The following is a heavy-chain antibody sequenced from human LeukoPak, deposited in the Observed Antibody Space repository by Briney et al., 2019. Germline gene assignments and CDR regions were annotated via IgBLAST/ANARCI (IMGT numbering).Heavy chain of an antibody. V-gene: IGHV3-7*01. CDR1: GFTFSDYY. CDR2: IKQDGSEK. CDR3: ARSPANYDFWSGYYHDNWFDP. D-gene: IGHD3-3*01. J-gene: IGHJ5*02. Sequence: GGSLRLPCAASGFTFSDYYMSWIRQAPGKGLEWVANIKQDGSEKYYVDSVKGRFTISRDNAKNSLYLQMNSLRAEDTAVYYCARSPANYDFWSGYYHDNWFDPWGQGTLVTVSS.